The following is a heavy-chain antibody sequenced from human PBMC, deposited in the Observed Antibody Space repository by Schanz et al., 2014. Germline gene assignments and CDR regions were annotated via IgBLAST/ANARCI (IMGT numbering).Heavy chain of an antibody. CDR1: EFSFSSFG. V-gene: IGHV3-48*04. Sequence: EVQLVESGGGLVQPRGSLRLSCAASEFSFSSFGMNWVRQAPGKGLEWVSDISDSGDSTHYADSVKGRFTISRDNAKNSLSLQMNSLSAEDTAVYYCAKVAPAATYLDSWGLGTLVTVSS. D-gene: IGHD2-2*01. CDR3: AKVAPAATYLDS. CDR2: ISDSGDST. J-gene: IGHJ4*02.